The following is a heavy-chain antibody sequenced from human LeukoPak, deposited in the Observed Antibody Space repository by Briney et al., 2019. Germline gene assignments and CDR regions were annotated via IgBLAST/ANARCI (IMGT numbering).Heavy chain of an antibody. CDR2: INPSGGST. J-gene: IGHJ5*02. V-gene: IGHV1-46*01. CDR1: GYTFTSYY. Sequence: ASVKVSCKASGYTFTSYYMHWVRQAPGQGLEWMGIINPSGGSTSYAQKSQGRVTMTRDMSTSTVYMELSSLRSEDTAVYYCARGRPSNWFDPWGQGTLVTVSS. CDR3: ARGRPSNWFDP. D-gene: IGHD6-6*01.